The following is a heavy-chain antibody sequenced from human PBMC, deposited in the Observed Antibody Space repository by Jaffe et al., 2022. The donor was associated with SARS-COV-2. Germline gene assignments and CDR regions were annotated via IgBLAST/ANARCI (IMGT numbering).Heavy chain of an antibody. V-gene: IGHV3-30*18. D-gene: IGHD6-6*01. CDR3: AKEPRLIAARLWRYFDL. J-gene: IGHJ2*01. CDR2: ISYDGSNK. Sequence: QVQLVESGGGVVQPGRSLRLSCAASGFTFSSYGMHWVRQAPGKGLEWVAVISYDGSNKYYADSVKGRFTISRDNSKNTLYLQMNSLRAEDTAVYYCAKEPRLIAARLWRYFDLWGRGTLVTVSS. CDR1: GFTFSSYG.